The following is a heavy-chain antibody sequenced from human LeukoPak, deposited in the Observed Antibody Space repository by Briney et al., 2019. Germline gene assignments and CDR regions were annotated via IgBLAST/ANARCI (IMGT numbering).Heavy chain of an antibody. D-gene: IGHD6-19*01. CDR3: ARVYSSGWSLPFDY. Sequence: GGSLRLSCAASGFTFSSYSMHWVRQAPGQGLEWVAVISYDGSNKYYADSVKGRFTISRDNSKNTLYLQMNSLRAEDTAVYHCARVYSSGWSLPFDYWGQGTLVTVSS. V-gene: IGHV3-30-3*01. J-gene: IGHJ4*02. CDR1: GFTFSSYS. CDR2: ISYDGSNK.